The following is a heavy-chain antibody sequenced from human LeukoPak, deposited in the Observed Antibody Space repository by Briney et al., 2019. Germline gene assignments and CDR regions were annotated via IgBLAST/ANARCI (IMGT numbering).Heavy chain of an antibody. CDR3: ARDIITIFGAGHWYFDL. J-gene: IGHJ2*01. Sequence: GGSLRLSCAASGFTFSSYWMHWVRQAPGKGLVWVSRINTDGSSTSYADSVKGRFTISRDNAKNTLYLQMNSLRAEDTAVYYCARDIITIFGAGHWYFDLWGRGTLVTVSS. CDR2: INTDGSST. V-gene: IGHV3-74*01. D-gene: IGHD3-3*01. CDR1: GFTFSSYW.